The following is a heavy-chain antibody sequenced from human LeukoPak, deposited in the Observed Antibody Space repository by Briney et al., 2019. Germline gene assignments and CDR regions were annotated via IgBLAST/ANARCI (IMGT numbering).Heavy chain of an antibody. Sequence: SQTLSLTCAISGDSVSSNSAAWNWIRQSPSRGLEWLGRTYYRSKWYTDYAVSVKSRISINPDTSKNQFSLQVNSVTPEDTAVYYCARVPHSSSWYFGYWGQGTLVTVSS. V-gene: IGHV6-1*01. CDR1: GDSVSSNSAA. CDR3: ARVPHSSSWYFGY. D-gene: IGHD6-13*01. CDR2: TYYRSKWYT. J-gene: IGHJ4*02.